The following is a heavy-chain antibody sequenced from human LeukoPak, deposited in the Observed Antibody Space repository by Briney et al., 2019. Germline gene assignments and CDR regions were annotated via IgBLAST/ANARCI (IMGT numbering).Heavy chain of an antibody. J-gene: IGHJ4*02. D-gene: IGHD6-13*01. CDR3: ANLPTGPLVRSRWYFVY. CDR1: GFTFSSYG. Sequence: GGSLRLSCAASGFTFSSYGMHWVRQAPGKGLEGVAFIRYDGSTKYYADSVKGRFTISRDNSKNTLYLQMNSLRAEDTAVYYCANLPTGPLVRSRWYFVYWGQGTLVTVSS. CDR2: IRYDGSTK. V-gene: IGHV3-30*02.